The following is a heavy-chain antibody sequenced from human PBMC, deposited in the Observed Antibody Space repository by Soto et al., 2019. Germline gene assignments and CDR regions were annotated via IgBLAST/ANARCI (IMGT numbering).Heavy chain of an antibody. V-gene: IGHV3-30-3*01. D-gene: IGHD3-9*01. J-gene: IGHJ6*02. CDR3: AIDIHGPGYYYGMDV. CDR1: GFTFSSYA. CDR2: ISYDGSNK. Sequence: GGSLRLSCAASGFTFSSYAMHWVRQAPGKGLEWVAVISYDGSNKYYAESVKGRFTISRDNSKNTLYLQMNSLRAEDTAVYYCAIDIHGPGYYYGMDVWGQGTTVTVSS.